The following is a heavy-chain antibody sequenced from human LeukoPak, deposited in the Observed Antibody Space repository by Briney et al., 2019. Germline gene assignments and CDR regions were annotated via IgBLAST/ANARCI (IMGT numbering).Heavy chain of an antibody. CDR3: ARDRVYSYGLYYYYGMDV. J-gene: IGHJ6*02. V-gene: IGHV1-18*01. CDR1: GYTFTSYG. CDR2: ISAYNGNT. D-gene: IGHD5-18*01. Sequence: GASVKVSCKASGYTFTSYGISWVRQAPGQGLEWMGWISAYNGNTNYAQKLQGRVTMTTDTSTSTAYMELRSLRSDDTAVYYCARDRVYSYGLYYYYGMDVWGQGTTVTVSS.